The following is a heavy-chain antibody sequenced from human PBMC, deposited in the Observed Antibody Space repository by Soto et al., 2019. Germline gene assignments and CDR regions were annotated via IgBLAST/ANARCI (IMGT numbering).Heavy chain of an antibody. J-gene: IGHJ4*02. Sequence: AXXKVSCQASGYTFTTYYMHWLRQARGQGLEWMGIITPSSGSTRYEQKFQDRVTMTRDTSTSTVYMELSSLRSEDTAVYYCAGAVSTKTAPIDYWGQGTLVTVSS. CDR2: ITPSSGST. CDR3: AGAVSTKTAPIDY. CDR1: GYTFTTYY. V-gene: IGHV1-46*01. D-gene: IGHD4-17*01.